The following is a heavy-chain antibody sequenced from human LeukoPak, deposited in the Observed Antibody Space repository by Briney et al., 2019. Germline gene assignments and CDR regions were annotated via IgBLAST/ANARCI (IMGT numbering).Heavy chain of an antibody. CDR1: GFTFSTYA. CDR2: IYSGGST. Sequence: GGSLRLSCAASGFTFSTYAMSWARQAPGKGLEWVSVIYSGGSTYYADSVKGRFTISRDNSKNTLYLQMNSLRAEDTAVYYCARDDCSSTSCSPSGYYYYGMDVWGQGTTVTVSS. V-gene: IGHV3-66*01. J-gene: IGHJ6*02. D-gene: IGHD2-2*01. CDR3: ARDDCSSTSCSPSGYYYYGMDV.